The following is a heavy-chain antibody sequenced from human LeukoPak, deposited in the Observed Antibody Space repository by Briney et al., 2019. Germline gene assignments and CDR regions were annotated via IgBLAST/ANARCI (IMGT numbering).Heavy chain of an antibody. D-gene: IGHD2-8*01. CDR3: ARHMLLDTIGG. CDR1: GGSISPYY. Sequence: PSETLSLTCTVSGGSISPYYLGWIRQPPGKGLEWIGSIYYSGSTYYNPSLKSRVTISVDTSKNQFSLKLSSVTAADTAVYYCARHMLLDTIGGWGQGTLVTVSS. CDR2: IYYSGST. V-gene: IGHV4-39*01. J-gene: IGHJ4*02.